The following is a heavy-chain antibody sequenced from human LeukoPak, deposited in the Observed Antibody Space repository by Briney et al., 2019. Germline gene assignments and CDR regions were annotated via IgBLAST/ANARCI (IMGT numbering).Heavy chain of an antibody. CDR2: IDSSSSTI. V-gene: IGHV3-48*01. CDR3: AREAFDI. CDR1: RFTISNSS. Sequence: PGGSLRLSCVASRFTISNSSMNWVRQAPGKGLEWVSYIDSSSSTIYYADSVKGRFTISRDNDKNSLYLQMNSLRAEDTAVYYCAREAFDIWGQGTMVTVSS. J-gene: IGHJ3*02.